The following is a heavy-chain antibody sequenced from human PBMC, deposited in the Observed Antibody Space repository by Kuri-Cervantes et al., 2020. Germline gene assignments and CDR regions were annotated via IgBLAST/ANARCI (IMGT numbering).Heavy chain of an antibody. D-gene: IGHD3-16*01. Sequence: GSLRLSCAVSGGSVSVNNYYWGWIRQPPGRGLEWIGSIYYNGTTYYNPSLKSRVTISVDRSKNQFSLKLSSVTAADTAVYYCARGAYGGVFDYWGQGTLVTVSS. CDR2: IYYNGTT. V-gene: IGHV4-39*07. CDR3: ARGAYGGVFDY. CDR1: GGSVSVNNYY. J-gene: IGHJ4*02.